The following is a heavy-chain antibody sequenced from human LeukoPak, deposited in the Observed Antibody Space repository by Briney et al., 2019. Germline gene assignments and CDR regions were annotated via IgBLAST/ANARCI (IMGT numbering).Heavy chain of an antibody. V-gene: IGHV4-59*01. J-gene: IGHJ4*02. CDR2: IYYSGST. Sequence: PSETLSLTCTVSGGSISSYYWSWIRQPPGKGLEWIGYIYYSGSTNYNPSLKSRVTISVDTSKNQFSLKLSSVTAADTAVYYCARAAGYSSSWSVDYWGQGTLVTVSS. CDR1: GGSISSYY. CDR3: ARAAGYSSSWSVDY. D-gene: IGHD6-13*01.